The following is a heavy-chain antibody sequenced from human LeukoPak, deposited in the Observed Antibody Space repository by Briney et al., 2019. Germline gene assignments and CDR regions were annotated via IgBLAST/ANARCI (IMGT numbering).Heavy chain of an antibody. J-gene: IGHJ4*02. CDR1: GGSISSSSYY. CDR3: ARENRGSNYGWYFDY. V-gene: IGHV4-39*02. Sequence: SETLSLTCTVSGGSISSSSYYWGWIRQPPGKGLEWIGSIYYSGNTYYNPSLKSRVTISVDTSKNQFSLKLSSVTAADTAVYYCARENRGSNYGWYFDYWGQGTLVTVSS. D-gene: IGHD5-18*01. CDR2: IYYSGNT.